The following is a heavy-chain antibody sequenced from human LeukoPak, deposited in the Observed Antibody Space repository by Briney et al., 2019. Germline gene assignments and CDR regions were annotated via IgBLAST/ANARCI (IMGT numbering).Heavy chain of an antibody. CDR1: GGSISSYY. CDR2: IYYSGST. J-gene: IGHJ4*02. CDR3: ARDRRGGNSFAAGLFDC. Sequence: SETLSLTCTVSGGSISSYYWSWIRQPPGKGLEWIGYIYYSGSTNYNPSLKSRVTISVDTSKNQFSLKLSSVTAADTAVYYCARDRRGGNSFAAGLFDCWGQGTLVTVSS. D-gene: IGHD4-23*01. V-gene: IGHV4-59*01.